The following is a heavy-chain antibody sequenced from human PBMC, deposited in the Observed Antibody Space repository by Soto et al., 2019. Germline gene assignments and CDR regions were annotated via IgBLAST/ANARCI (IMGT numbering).Heavy chain of an antibody. Sequence: QVQLQESGPGLVKPSETLSLTCTVSGGSISSYYWSWIRQPPGKGLEWIGYIYYTGSTNYHPSLKSRVTISVDTSKNQFSLKLTSVTAADTAVYYCARRYSSSHDFWGQGTLVTVSS. V-gene: IGHV4-59*01. CDR3: ARRYSSSHDF. CDR2: IYYTGST. D-gene: IGHD6-6*01. J-gene: IGHJ4*02. CDR1: GGSISSYY.